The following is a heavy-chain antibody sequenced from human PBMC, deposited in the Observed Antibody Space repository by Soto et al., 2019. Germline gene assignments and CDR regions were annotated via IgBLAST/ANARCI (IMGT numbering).Heavy chain of an antibody. Sequence: PSETLSLTCTVSGGSISSGDYYWSWIRHPPGKGLEWIGYIYYSGSTYYNPSLKSRVTISVDTSKNQFSLKLSSVTAADTAVYYCARAPTVVAATPPWFDPWGQGNLVTV. D-gene: IGHD2-15*01. CDR1: GGSISSGDYY. V-gene: IGHV4-30-4*01. CDR2: IYYSGST. CDR3: ARAPTVVAATPPWFDP. J-gene: IGHJ5*02.